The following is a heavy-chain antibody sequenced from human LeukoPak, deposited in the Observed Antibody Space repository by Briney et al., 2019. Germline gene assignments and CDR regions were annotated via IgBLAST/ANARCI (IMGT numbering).Heavy chain of an antibody. D-gene: IGHD1-26*01. CDR1: GGSISSYY. J-gene: IGHJ4*02. Sequence: PSETLSLTCTVSGGSISSYYWRWIRQPPGKGLEWIGYIYYSGSTNYNPSLKSRVTISVDTSKNQFSLKLSSVTAADTAVYYCAAVNRSSGSYNRLDYWGQGTLVTVSS. CDR3: AAVNRSSGSYNRLDY. CDR2: IYYSGST. V-gene: IGHV4-59*01.